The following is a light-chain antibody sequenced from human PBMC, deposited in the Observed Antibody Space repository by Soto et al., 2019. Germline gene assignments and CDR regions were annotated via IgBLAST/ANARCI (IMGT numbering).Light chain of an antibody. J-gene: IGKJ2*01. CDR2: GAS. V-gene: IGKV3-15*01. Sequence: EIVMTQSPATLSVSPGERATLSCRASQSVSSNLAWYQQKPGQAPRLLIYGASTRATGIPARFSGSRSGTELTLTIRSLQSEDCSVYYCQQYNNWPYPVGQGTKLEIK. CDR3: QQYNNWPYP. CDR1: QSVSSN.